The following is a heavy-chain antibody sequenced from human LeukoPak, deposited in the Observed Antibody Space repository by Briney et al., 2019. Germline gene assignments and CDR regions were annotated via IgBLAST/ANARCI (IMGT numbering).Heavy chain of an antibody. D-gene: IGHD3-22*01. CDR3: AKNLYDSSGYYFDY. V-gene: IGHV3-30*02. CDR2: IRYDGSNK. J-gene: IGHJ4*02. Sequence: GGSLRLSCAASGFTFSSYGMHWVRQAPGKGLEWVAFIRYDGSNKYYADSVKGRFTISRDNSKNTLYLQMNSLRAEDTAVYYCAKNLYDSSGYYFDYWGQGTLVTVSS. CDR1: GFTFSSYG.